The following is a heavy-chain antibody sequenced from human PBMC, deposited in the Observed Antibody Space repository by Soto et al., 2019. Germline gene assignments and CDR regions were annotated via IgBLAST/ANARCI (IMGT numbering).Heavy chain of an antibody. CDR1: GFTFSSFA. Sequence: QVQLVESGGGVVQPARSLRLSCAASGFTFSSFAIHWVRQAPGKGLEWVSRISYDGSNKYYADSVKGRFTISRDNSKNTLYRQMNSLRAEDTAVYYCARAYDSSMNYFDYWGQGTLVTVSS. D-gene: IGHD3-22*01. CDR2: ISYDGSNK. CDR3: ARAYDSSMNYFDY. J-gene: IGHJ4*02. V-gene: IGHV3-30-3*01.